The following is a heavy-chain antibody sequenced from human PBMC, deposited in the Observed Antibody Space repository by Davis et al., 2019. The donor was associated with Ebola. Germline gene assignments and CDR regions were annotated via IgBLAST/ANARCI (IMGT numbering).Heavy chain of an antibody. Sequence: SVQVSCKASRGTFSSYAISWVRQAPGQGLDWMGGIIPVFGIPKYAQKFQGRVTITADESTSTAYMELSSLRSEDTAVYYCARDRYSDGSGYFLEQSHWGQGTLVTVSS. CDR2: IIPVFGIP. J-gene: IGHJ4*02. V-gene: IGHV1-69*13. CDR3: ARDRYSDGSGYFLEQSH. D-gene: IGHD3-22*01. CDR1: RGTFSSYA.